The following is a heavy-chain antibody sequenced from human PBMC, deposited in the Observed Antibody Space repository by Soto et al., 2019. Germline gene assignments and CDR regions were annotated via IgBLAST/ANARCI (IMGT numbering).Heavy chain of an antibody. CDR2: INHSGST. D-gene: IGHD1-20*01. J-gene: IGHJ4*02. CDR3: ASARRPGYDCTFAALDY. CDR1: GGSCGGYY. Sequence: SELMPLTCGVYGGSCGGYYCSWIRKPPGKGLEWIGEINHSGSTNYNPSLKSRVTISVDTSKNQFSLKLSSVTAADTAVYYCASARRPGYDCTFAALDYWGQGTRVTVSS. V-gene: IGHV4-34*01.